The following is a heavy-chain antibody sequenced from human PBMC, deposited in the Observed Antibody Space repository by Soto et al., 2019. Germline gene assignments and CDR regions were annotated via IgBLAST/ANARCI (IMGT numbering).Heavy chain of an antibody. Sequence: EELCLTSTVSGGSISRCYWSWSRQPPGKGLEWIAYIYYSGSTNYNPSLKSRVTISVDTSTNQFSLKLSSVTAADTAVYYCARGDGSVTSGYYYYGMDVWGQGTTVIGS. CDR1: GGSISRCY. V-gene: IGHV4-59*01. J-gene: IGHJ6*02. CDR3: ARGDGSVTSGYYYYGMDV. D-gene: IGHD1-26*01. CDR2: IYYSGST.